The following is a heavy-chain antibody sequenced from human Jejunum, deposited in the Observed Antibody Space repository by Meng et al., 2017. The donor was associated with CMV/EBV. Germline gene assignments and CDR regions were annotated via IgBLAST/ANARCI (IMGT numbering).Heavy chain of an antibody. D-gene: IGHD6-13*01. Sequence: WGEGLCEPSETRSLPWLFDVGSCSVFYWGWIRQPPGKGREWIAEIDHTGSANYNPSLKSRVTISVDTSKNQFSLELNSVTAADTALYYCARQRKYAAGGTGEFDPWGQGTLVTVSS. V-gene: IGHV4-34*01. CDR1: VGSCSVFY. CDR3: ARQRKYAAGGTGEFDP. J-gene: IGHJ5*02. CDR2: IDHTGSA.